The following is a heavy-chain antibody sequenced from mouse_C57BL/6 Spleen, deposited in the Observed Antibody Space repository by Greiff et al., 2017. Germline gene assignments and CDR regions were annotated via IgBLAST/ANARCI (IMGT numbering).Heavy chain of an antibody. CDR2: IYPGDGDT. V-gene: IGHV1-82*01. CDR1: GYAFSSSW. D-gene: IGHD2-5*01. J-gene: IGHJ4*01. CDR3: ARERSNYGYYAMDY. Sequence: QVQLQQSGPELVKPGASVKISCKASGYAFSSSWMNWVKQRPGKGLEWIGRIYPGDGDTNYNGKFKGKATLTADKSSSTAYMQLSSLTSEDSAVYCCARERSNYGYYAMDYWGQGTSVTVSS.